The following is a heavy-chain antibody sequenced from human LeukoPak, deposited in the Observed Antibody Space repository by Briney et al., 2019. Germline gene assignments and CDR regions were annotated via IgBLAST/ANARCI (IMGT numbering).Heavy chain of an antibody. CDR2: ISYDGSNK. Sequence: SGGSLRLSCAASGFTFSSYGMHWVRQAPGKGLEWVAVISYDGSNKYYADSVKGRFTISRDNSKNTLYLQMNSLRAEDTAVYYCAKVGYYGSGSSYYYYGMDVWGQGTTVTVSS. V-gene: IGHV3-30*18. D-gene: IGHD3-10*01. CDR3: AKVGYYGSGSSYYYYGMDV. J-gene: IGHJ6*02. CDR1: GFTFSSYG.